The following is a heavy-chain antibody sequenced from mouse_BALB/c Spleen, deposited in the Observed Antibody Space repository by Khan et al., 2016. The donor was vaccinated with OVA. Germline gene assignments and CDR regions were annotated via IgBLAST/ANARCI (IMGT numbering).Heavy chain of an antibody. CDR2: ISSTGST. CDR3: ARSLYYSYGYALDC. V-gene: IGHV3-2*02. D-gene: IGHD2-12*01. J-gene: IGHJ4*01. CDR1: GYSITSDYA. Sequence: VQLKESGPGLVKPSQSLSLTCTVTGYSITSDYAWNWIRQFPGNKLEWMGYISSTGSTSYNPSLTSRISITRNISKNQFFLTLKSVTTEDTAHYDCARSLYYSYGYALDCWGRGTSVTVSS.